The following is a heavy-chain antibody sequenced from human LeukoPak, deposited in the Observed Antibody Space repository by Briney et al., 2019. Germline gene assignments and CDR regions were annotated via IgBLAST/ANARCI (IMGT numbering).Heavy chain of an antibody. J-gene: IGHJ4*02. CDR2: MNPNSGNT. CDR1: GYTFTSYG. D-gene: IGHD2-15*01. CDR3: ARVSIIGYYFDY. V-gene: IGHV1-8*02. Sequence: GASVKVSCKASGYTFTSYGISWVRQAPGQGLEWMGWMNPNSGNTGYAQKFQGRVTMTRNTSISTAYMELSSLRSEDTAVYYCARVSIIGYYFDYWGQGTLVTVSS.